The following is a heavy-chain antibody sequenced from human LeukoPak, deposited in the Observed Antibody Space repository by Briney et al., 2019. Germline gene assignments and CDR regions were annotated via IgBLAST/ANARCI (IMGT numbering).Heavy chain of an antibody. Sequence: GGSLRLSCLASGFTFSNFGMSWVRHTPGKGLDLVSAISESGDATFDADSVEGRFPIFRDNSKNTLYLQMNSLGAGDPAVYYCARHYGSGSNNWLDLWGQGTLVTVSS. CDR3: ARHYGSGSNNWLDL. CDR1: GFTFSNFG. J-gene: IGHJ5*02. V-gene: IGHV3-23*01. CDR2: ISESGDAT. D-gene: IGHD3-10*01.